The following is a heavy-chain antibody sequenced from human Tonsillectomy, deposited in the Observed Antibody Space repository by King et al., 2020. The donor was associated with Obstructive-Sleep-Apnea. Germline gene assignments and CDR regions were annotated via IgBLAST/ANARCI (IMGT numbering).Heavy chain of an antibody. V-gene: IGHV1-24*01. CDR2: FDPEDGET. CDR1: GYTLTELS. CDR3: ATRPVYCSGGSCYGMGDAFDI. Sequence: HVQLVESGAEVKKPGASVKVSCKVSGYTLTELSMHWVRQAPGKGLEWMGGFDPEDGETIYAQKFQGRVTMTEDTSTDTAYMELSSLRSEDTAVYYCATRPVYCSGGSCYGMGDAFDIWGQGTMVTVSS. J-gene: IGHJ3*02. D-gene: IGHD2-15*01.